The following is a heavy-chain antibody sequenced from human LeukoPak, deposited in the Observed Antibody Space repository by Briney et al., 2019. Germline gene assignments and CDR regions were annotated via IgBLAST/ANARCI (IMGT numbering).Heavy chain of an antibody. D-gene: IGHD2-8*01. CDR1: GFTFSSYC. Sequence: PGGTLRLSCAASGFTFSSYCMNWVRQAPGKGLEWVSYISSSSSTIYYADSVKGRFTISRDNAKNSLYLQMNSLRAEDTAVYYCARDRGWVYFDYWGQGTLVTVSS. CDR2: ISSSSSTI. V-gene: IGHV3-48*01. CDR3: ARDRGWVYFDY. J-gene: IGHJ4*02.